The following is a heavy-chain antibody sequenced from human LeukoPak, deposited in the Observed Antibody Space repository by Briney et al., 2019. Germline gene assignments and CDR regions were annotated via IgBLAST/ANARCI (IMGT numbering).Heavy chain of an antibody. V-gene: IGHV4-4*02. CDR1: GESIRSSNW. D-gene: IGHD2-2*01. CDR3: SNKVYCSTTSCHPAGY. Sequence: PSETLSLTCTVSGESIRSSNWWSWVRQPPGKGLEWIGEIYHSGTTNYNPSLKSRVTISFATYTNQFFLDLRPVTAADTAVYYCSNKVYCSTTSCHPAGYWGLGSLVTVSS. CDR2: IYHSGTT. J-gene: IGHJ4*02.